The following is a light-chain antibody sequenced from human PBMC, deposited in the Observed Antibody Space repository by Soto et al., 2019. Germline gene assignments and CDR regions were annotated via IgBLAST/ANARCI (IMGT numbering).Light chain of an antibody. V-gene: IGLV2-23*01. CDR1: SSDVGSYNL. CDR3: CSYTDKSTYV. Sequence: QSVLTQPASVSGSPGQSITISCTGTSSDVGSYNLVSWYQQHPGKAPKLMIYEDSKRPSGVSNRFSGSKSGNTASLTFSGLQAEDEADYSCCSYTDKSTYVFGTGTKVTVL. J-gene: IGLJ1*01. CDR2: EDS.